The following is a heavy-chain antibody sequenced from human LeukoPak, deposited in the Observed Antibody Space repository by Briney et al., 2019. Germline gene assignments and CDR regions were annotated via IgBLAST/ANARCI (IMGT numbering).Heavy chain of an antibody. CDR3: ATGVYSTPDRNWFDP. V-gene: IGHV3-23*01. CDR1: GFTFSSYA. CDR2: ISGSGGNT. Sequence: GGSLRLSCAASGFTFSSYAMSWVRQAPGKGLEWVSAISGSGGNTYYADSVKGRVTISRDNSKNTLYLQMNRLRVEDAAVYYCATGVYSTPDRNWFDPWGQGTLVTVSS. D-gene: IGHD2-8*01. J-gene: IGHJ5*02.